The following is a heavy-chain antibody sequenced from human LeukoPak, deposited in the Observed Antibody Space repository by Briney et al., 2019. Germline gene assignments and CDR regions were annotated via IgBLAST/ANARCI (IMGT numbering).Heavy chain of an antibody. CDR1: GGSFSVYY. V-gene: IGHV4-34*01. CDR2: INHSGST. Sequence: PSETLSLTCAVYGGSFSVYYWSWIRQPPGKGLEWIGEINHSGSTNYNPSLKSRVTISVDTSKNQFSLKLSSVTAADTAVYYCASLPRGDRVFDYWGQGTLVTVSS. J-gene: IGHJ4*02. CDR3: ASLPRGDRVFDY. D-gene: IGHD3-16*01.